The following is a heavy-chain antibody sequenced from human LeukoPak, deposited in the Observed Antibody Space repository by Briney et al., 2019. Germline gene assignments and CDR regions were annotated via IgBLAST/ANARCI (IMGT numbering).Heavy chain of an antibody. Sequence: PSETLSLTCAVYGGSFSGYYWSWIRQPPGKGLEWIGEINHSGSTNYNPSLKSRVTISVDTSKNQFSLKLSSVTAADTAVYYCARGATIFGVVSYGMDVGGQGTTVTVSS. CDR1: GGSFSGYY. D-gene: IGHD3-3*01. V-gene: IGHV4-34*01. J-gene: IGHJ6*02. CDR2: INHSGST. CDR3: ARGATIFGVVSYGMDV.